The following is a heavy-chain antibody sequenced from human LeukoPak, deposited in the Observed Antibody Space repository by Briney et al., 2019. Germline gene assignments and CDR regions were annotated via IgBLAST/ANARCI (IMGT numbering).Heavy chain of an antibody. CDR3: ARERFGSSIDY. J-gene: IGHJ4*02. CDR1: GGSISSSSYY. D-gene: IGHD6-6*01. V-gene: IGHV3-11*04. CDR2: ISSSGSTI. Sequence: PSETLSLTCTVSGGSISSSSYYWGWIRQPPGKGLEWVSYISSSGSTIYYADSVKGRFTISRDNAKNSLYLQMNSLRAEDTAVYYCARERFGSSIDYWGQGTLVTVSS.